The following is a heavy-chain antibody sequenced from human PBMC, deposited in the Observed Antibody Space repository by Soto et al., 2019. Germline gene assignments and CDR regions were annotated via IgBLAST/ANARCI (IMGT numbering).Heavy chain of an antibody. J-gene: IGHJ4*02. Sequence: QVQLVQSGAEGKKPGSSVKVSCKASGGTFSSYAISWVRQAPGQGLEGMGGIIPIFGTANYAQKFQGRVTITADESTRTAYMELSSLRSEDTAVYYCASWAPVVADTFAYWGQGTLGTVSS. CDR3: ASWAPVVADTFAY. D-gene: IGHD2-15*01. V-gene: IGHV1-69*01. CDR1: GGTFSSYA. CDR2: IIPIFGTA.